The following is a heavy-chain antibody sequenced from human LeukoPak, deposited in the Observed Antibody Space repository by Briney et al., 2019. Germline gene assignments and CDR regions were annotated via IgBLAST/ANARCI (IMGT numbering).Heavy chain of an antibody. CDR3: ARLGGVLDAFDI. CDR2: INHSGST. J-gene: IGHJ3*02. V-gene: IGHV4-34*01. CDR1: GGSFSGYY. D-gene: IGHD2-8*02. Sequence: SETLSLTCAVYGGSFSGYYWSWIRQPPGKGLEWIGEINHSGSTNYNPSLKSRVTISVDTSKNQFSLKLSSVTAADTAVYYCARLGGVLDAFDIWGQGTMVTVSS.